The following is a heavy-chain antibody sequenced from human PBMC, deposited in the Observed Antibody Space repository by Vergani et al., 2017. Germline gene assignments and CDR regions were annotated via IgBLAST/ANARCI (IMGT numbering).Heavy chain of an antibody. CDR2: IRSKAYGGTT. CDR3: AKDGSSGPSLYYFDY. CDR1: GFTFGDYA. V-gene: IGHV3-49*03. J-gene: IGHJ4*02. D-gene: IGHD6-19*01. Sequence: EVQLVESGGGLVQPGRSLRLSCTASGFTFGDYAMSWFRQAPGKGLEWVGFIRSKAYGGTTEYAASVKGRFTISRDDSKSIAYLQMNSLKTEDTAVYYCAKDGSSGPSLYYFDYWGQGTLVTVSS.